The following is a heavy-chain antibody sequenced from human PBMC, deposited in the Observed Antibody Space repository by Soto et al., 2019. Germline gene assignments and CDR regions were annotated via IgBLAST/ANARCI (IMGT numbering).Heavy chain of an antibody. Sequence: PSETLSLTCTVSGGSISSGGYYWSWIRQHPGKGLEWIGYIYYSGSTYYNPSLKSRVTISVDTSKNQFSLKLSSVTAADTAVYYCARSSAGLDTAMVISDYWGQGTLVTFSS. J-gene: IGHJ4*02. V-gene: IGHV4-31*03. CDR3: ARSSAGLDTAMVISDY. D-gene: IGHD5-18*01. CDR1: GGSISSGGYY. CDR2: IYYSGST.